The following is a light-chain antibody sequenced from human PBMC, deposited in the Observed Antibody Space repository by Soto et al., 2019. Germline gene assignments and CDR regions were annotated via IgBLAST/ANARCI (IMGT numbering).Light chain of an antibody. CDR1: QDISNY. Sequence: QMTQSPSSLSASVGDRVTITCQASQDISNYLNWYQQKPGKAPKLLIYDASNLETGVPSRFSGSRSGTDFTFTISSLQPKDIATYYCQQYDNLPLTFGGGTKVDIK. CDR2: DAS. J-gene: IGKJ4*01. CDR3: QQYDNLPLT. V-gene: IGKV1-33*01.